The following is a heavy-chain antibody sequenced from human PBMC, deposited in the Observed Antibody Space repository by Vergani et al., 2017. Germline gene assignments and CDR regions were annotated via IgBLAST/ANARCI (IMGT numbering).Heavy chain of an antibody. Sequence: QVQLQQWGAGLLKPSETLSLTCAVYGGSFSGYYWSWIRQPAGKGLEWIGRIYTSGSTNYNPSLKSRVTISVDTSKNQFSLKLSSVTAADTAVDYCVRDSTVLVTTSNYYYYYYMDVWGKGTTVTVSS. J-gene: IGHJ6*03. D-gene: IGHD2/OR15-2a*01. V-gene: IGHV4-59*10. CDR1: GGSFSGYY. CDR2: IYTSGST. CDR3: VRDSTVLVTTSNYYYYYYMDV.